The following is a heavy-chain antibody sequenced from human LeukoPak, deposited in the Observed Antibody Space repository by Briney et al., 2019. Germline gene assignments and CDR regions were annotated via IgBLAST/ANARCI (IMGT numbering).Heavy chain of an antibody. CDR2: IYYSGTT. V-gene: IGHV4-31*03. CDR1: GGSVSSGVYY. D-gene: IGHD3-9*01. J-gene: IGHJ5*02. CDR3: ARDLTS. Sequence: PSQTLSLTCTVSGGSVSSGVYYWSWIRQLPGKGLEWIGYIYYSGTTYYNPSLKSRVTISIDTSKNQLSLRLTSVTAADTAVYYCARDLTSWGQGTLVTVSS.